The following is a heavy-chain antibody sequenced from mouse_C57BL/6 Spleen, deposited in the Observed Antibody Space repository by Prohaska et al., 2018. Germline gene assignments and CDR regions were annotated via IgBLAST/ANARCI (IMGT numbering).Heavy chain of an antibody. CDR3: ARVGSSWLLNY. D-gene: IGHD2-3*01. J-gene: IGHJ2*01. CDR2: IDPSDSYT. CDR1: GYTFTSYW. Sequence: QVQLQQPGAELVMPGASVKLSCKASGYTFTSYWMHWVKQRPGQGLEWIGEIDPSDSYTNYNQKFKGKATLTVDKSSSTAYMQLSSLTSEDSAVYYCARVGSSWLLNYWGQGTTLTVSS. V-gene: IGHV1-69*01.